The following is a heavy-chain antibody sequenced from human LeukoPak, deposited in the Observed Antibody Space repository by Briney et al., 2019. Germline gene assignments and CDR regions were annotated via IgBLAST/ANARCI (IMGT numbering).Heavy chain of an antibody. CDR1: GFTFNNFG. J-gene: IGHJ4*02. D-gene: IGHD5-12*01. Sequence: PGGSLRLSCAASGFTFNNFGMHWVRQAPGKGLEWLAVISYDGSKKYYEDSLQGRFTISRDNSKNTLYLQMNSLRPEDTAVYYCARGPSSSGYGNFDYWGQGTLVTVSS. CDR3: ARGPSSSGYGNFDY. V-gene: IGHV3-30*03. CDR2: ISYDGSKK.